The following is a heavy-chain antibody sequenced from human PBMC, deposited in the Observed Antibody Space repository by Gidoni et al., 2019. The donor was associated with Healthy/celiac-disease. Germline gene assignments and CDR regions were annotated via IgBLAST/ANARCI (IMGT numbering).Heavy chain of an antibody. D-gene: IGHD3-22*01. J-gene: IGHJ4*02. CDR2: INPNSGGT. CDR1: GYTFTGYY. V-gene: IGHV1-2*06. CDR3: ARDRGIGRYDSSGSFDY. Sequence: QVQLVQSGAEVKKPGASVKVSCKASGYTFTGYYMQWVLQAPGQGLEWMGRINPNSGGTNYAQKFQGRVTMTRDTSISTAYMELSRLRSDDTAVYYCARDRGIGRYDSSGSFDYWGQGTLVTVSS.